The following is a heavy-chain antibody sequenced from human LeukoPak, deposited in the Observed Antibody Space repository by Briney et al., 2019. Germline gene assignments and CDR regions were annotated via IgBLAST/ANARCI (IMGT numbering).Heavy chain of an antibody. V-gene: IGHV3-30*04. CDR1: GFTFSSYV. D-gene: IGHD3-16*01. CDR3: ARDDRGGGSTYYYYIDV. CDR2: ISYDGSNE. J-gene: IGHJ6*03. Sequence: PGGSLRLSCAASGFTFSSYVMHWVRQAPGKGLEWVAIISYDGSNEYYADSVKGRFTISRDNAKNTLYLQMNSLRAEDTAVYYCARDDRGGGSTYYYYIDVWGKGSTVTISS.